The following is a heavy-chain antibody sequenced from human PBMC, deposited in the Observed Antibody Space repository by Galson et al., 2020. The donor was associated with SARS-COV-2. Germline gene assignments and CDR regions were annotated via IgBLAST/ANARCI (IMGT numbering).Heavy chain of an antibody. CDR2: IYYSGST. V-gene: IGHV4-39*01. J-gene: IGHJ6*02. Sequence: SETLSLTCTVSGGSISSSSYYWGWIRQPPGKGLEWIGSIYYSGSTYYNPSLKSRVTISVDTSKNQFSLKLSSVTAADTAVYYCARIDSSGYYYYGMDVWGQGTTVTVSS. D-gene: IGHD6-19*01. CDR3: ARIDSSGYYYYGMDV. CDR1: GGSISSSSYY.